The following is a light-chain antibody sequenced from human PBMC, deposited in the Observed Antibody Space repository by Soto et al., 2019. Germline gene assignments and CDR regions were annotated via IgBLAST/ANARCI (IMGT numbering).Light chain of an antibody. CDR1: QSVLYSSNNKNY. J-gene: IGKJ2*01. CDR3: QQYYSTPFPYT. Sequence: DIVMTQSPDSLAVSLGERATINCKSSQSVLYSSNNKNYLAWYQQKPGQPPKLLIYWASTRESGVPDRFSGSGSGTDFTLTISSLQAEDVAVYYCQQYYSTPFPYTFGQGTKLEIK. V-gene: IGKV4-1*01. CDR2: WAS.